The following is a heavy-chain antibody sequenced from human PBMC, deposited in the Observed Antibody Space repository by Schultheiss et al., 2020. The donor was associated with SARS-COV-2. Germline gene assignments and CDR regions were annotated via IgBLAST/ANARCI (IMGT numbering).Heavy chain of an antibody. CDR2: ISWNSGSI. V-gene: IGHV3-9*01. J-gene: IGHJ4*02. D-gene: IGHD1-26*01. CDR1: GFTFDDYA. CDR3: AKDAPWGE. Sequence: GGSLRLSCAASGFTFDDYAMHWVRQAPGKGLEWVSGISWNSGSIGYADSVKGRFTISRDNAKNSLYLQMNSLRAEDTALYYCAKDAPWGEWGQGTLVTVSS.